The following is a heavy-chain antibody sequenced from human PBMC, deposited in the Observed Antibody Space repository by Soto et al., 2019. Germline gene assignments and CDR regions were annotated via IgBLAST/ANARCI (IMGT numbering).Heavy chain of an antibody. J-gene: IGHJ5*02. D-gene: IGHD6-6*01. CDR3: TRDFRKGSSSPLTWFDP. V-gene: IGHV3-49*03. Sequence: PGGSLRLSCTASGFTFGDYAMSWFRQAPGKGLKKVSFIRSKAYGGTTEYAASVKGRFTISRDDSKSIAYLQMNSLKTEDTAVYYCTRDFRKGSSSPLTWFDPWGQGTLVTVSS. CDR2: IRSKAYGGTT. CDR1: GFTFGDYA.